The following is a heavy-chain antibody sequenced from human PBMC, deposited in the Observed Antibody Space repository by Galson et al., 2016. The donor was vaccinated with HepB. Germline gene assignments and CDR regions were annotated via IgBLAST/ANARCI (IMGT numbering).Heavy chain of an antibody. D-gene: IGHD5-18*01. J-gene: IGHJ4*02. CDR1: TDSLKDYF. Sequence: ETLSLTCSVSTDSLKDYFWSWVRQPAGKGLEFIGRIHVSGGINYAPSLKTRVAVSLDSSKGRVSLNLTFVTAADTATYFCARDTGYIRSIDSWGQGLLVTVSS. V-gene: IGHV4-4*07. CDR2: IHVSGGI. CDR3: ARDTGYIRSIDS.